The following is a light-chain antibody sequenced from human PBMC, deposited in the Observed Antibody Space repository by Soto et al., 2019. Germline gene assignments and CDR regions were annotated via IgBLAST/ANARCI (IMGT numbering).Light chain of an antibody. CDR1: QGVSSSH. CDR2: DGS. V-gene: IGKV3-20*01. J-gene: IGKJ4*01. CDR3: QQYLITPLT. Sequence: DIVLTQSPGTLSLSPGGRATLSCRASQGVSSSHFAWYQQKPGQAPRLLIFDGSARAPGIPDRFSGSGSGTDFTLTISRLEPEDFAVYYCQQYLITPLTFGGGTKVDI.